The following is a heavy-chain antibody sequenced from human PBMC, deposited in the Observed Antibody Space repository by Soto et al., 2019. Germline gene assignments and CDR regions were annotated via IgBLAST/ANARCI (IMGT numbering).Heavy chain of an antibody. CDR1: GFSLTTNGVG. CDR3: AHRGYSPQDIVVAGGFDP. J-gene: IGHJ5*02. V-gene: IGHV2-5*02. D-gene: IGHD2-15*01. CDR2: IYWDDDK. Sequence: QITLNESGPTLVKPTETLTLTCTFSGFSLTTNGVGVGWIRQPPGKALEWLALIYWDDDKRYSPSLESRLTITKDTSKSQVVLTMTDMDPVDTATYYCAHRGYSPQDIVVAGGFDPWGQGILVTVSS.